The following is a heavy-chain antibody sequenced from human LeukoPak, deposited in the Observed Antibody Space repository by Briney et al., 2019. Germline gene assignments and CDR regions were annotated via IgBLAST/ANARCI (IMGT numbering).Heavy chain of an antibody. CDR3: VVQGWVFRAPTQYYFDY. CDR2: ISSNGGSR. J-gene: IGHJ4*02. Sequence: GRSLRLSCAASGFTFSHYGMHWVRQAPGKGLEYVSAISSNGGSRYYADSVKGRFTISRDNSKNTLYLQMSSLRAEDTAVYYCVVQGWVFRAPTQYYFDYWGQGTLVTVSS. CDR1: GFTFSHYG. V-gene: IGHV3-64D*06. D-gene: IGHD1-1*01.